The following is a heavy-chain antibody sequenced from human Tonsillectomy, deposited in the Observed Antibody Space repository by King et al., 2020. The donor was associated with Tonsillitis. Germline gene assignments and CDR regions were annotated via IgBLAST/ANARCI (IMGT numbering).Heavy chain of an antibody. D-gene: IGHD2-2*02. V-gene: IGHV4-39*01. CDR2: IYYCGST. CDR1: GGSISSSSYY. J-gene: IGHJ4*02. CDR3: ARRGDCSSTSCYKYYFDY. Sequence: QLQESGPGLVKPSETLSLTCTVSGGSISSSSYYWGWIRQPPGKGLEWIGRIYYCGSTYYNPSLKSRGTISVDTSKNQFSLKLSSVTAADTAVYYCARRGDCSSTSCYKYYFDYWGQGTLVTVSS.